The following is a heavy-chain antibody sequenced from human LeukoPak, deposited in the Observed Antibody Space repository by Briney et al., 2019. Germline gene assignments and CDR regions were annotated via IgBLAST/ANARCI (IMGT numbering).Heavy chain of an antibody. Sequence: SETLSLTCTVSGGSISSSSYYWGWIRQPPGKGLEWIGSISYSGSTHYNPSLKSRVTVSRDTSKNQFSLKLSSVTAADTAVYYCAREASYYCSGLHYFDYWGQGTLVTVSS. CDR1: GGSISSSSYY. CDR3: AREASYYCSGLHYFDY. J-gene: IGHJ4*02. V-gene: IGHV4-39*07. CDR2: ISYSGST. D-gene: IGHD3-10*01.